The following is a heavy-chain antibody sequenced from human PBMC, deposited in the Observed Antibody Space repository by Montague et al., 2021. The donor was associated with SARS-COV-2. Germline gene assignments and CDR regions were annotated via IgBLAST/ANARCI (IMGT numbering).Heavy chain of an antibody. CDR3: ARLGDGVVPSPILGVGPYYSYYYMDV. CDR1: GGSFSTYS. CDR2: IHHGGST. V-gene: IGHV4-34*01. J-gene: IGHJ6*03. Sequence: ESQSLTCAVHGGSFSTYSWNWIRQPPGKGLEWIGEIHHGGSTNYNPSLKSRVAISADTSKNQFSLKLTSVAAADTAVYYCARLGDGVVPSPILGVGPYYSYYYMDVWGKGTTVTVSS. D-gene: IGHD3-10*01.